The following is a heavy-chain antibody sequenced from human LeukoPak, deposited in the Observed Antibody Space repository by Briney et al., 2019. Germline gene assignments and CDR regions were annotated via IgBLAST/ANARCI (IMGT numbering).Heavy chain of an antibody. D-gene: IGHD2-15*01. CDR1: GGTFSSYA. CDR3: ARALYCSGGSCGAFDI. Sequence: ASVKVSCKASGGTFSSYAISWVRQAPGQGLEWMGGIIPIFGTANYAQKFQGRVTITADESTSTAYMELSSLRSEDTAVYYCARALYCSGGSCGAFDIWGQGTMVTVSS. CDR2: IIPIFGTA. J-gene: IGHJ3*02. V-gene: IGHV1-69*13.